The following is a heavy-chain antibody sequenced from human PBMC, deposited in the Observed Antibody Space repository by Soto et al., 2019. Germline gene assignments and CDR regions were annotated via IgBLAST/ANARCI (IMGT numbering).Heavy chain of an antibody. CDR3: ARVRGGGPFDD. D-gene: IGHD1-26*01. CDR1: GGSISSCGYY. J-gene: IGHJ4*02. Sequence: PSETLSLTCPVSGGSISSCGYYWSWIRRHPGTGLEWIGYIYYSGSTYYNPSLKSRVTISVDTSKNQFSLKLTSGTAAGPAVYYCARVRGGGPFDDWGQGTLVTVSS. CDR2: IYYSGST. V-gene: IGHV4-31*03.